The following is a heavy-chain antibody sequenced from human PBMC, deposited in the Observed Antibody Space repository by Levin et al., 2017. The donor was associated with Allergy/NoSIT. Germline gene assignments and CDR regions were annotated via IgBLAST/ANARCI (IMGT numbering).Heavy chain of an antibody. J-gene: IGHJ6*02. CDR3: ARDRTIFGVVSGMDV. V-gene: IGHV3-30-3*01. Sequence: AGGSLRLSCAASGFTFSSYAMHWVRQAPGKGLEWVAVISYDGSNKYYADSVKGRFTISRDNSKNTLYLQMNSLRAEDTAVYYCARDRTIFGVVSGMDVWGQGTTVTVSS. D-gene: IGHD3-3*01. CDR2: ISYDGSNK. CDR1: GFTFSSYA.